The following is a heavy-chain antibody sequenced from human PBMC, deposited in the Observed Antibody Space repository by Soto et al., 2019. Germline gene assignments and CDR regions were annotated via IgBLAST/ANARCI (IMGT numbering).Heavy chain of an antibody. J-gene: IGHJ4*02. CDR1: GFTFTSSA. V-gene: IGHV1-58*02. D-gene: IGHD2-2*01. CDR3: AAIQGYCSSTSCYPLDDY. CDR2: VVVGSGNT. Sequence: SVKVSCKASGFTFTSSAMQWVRQARGQRLEWIGWVVVGSGNTNYAQKFQERVTITRDMSTSTAYMELNSLRSEDTAVYYFAAIQGYCSSTSCYPLDDYWGQGTLVTVSS.